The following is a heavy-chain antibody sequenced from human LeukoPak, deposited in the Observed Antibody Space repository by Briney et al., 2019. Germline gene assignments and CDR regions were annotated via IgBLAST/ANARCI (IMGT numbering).Heavy chain of an antibody. CDR3: ARKRSPGAFDI. CDR2: INSYSSDI. Sequence: GGSLTLSCAASGFTFSSYSMTWVRQAPGKGLDWVSSINSYSSDIYYADSVKGRSTISRDNAKNSLYLQMNSLRAEDTAVYYCARKRSPGAFDIWGQGTMVTVSS. J-gene: IGHJ3*02. V-gene: IGHV3-21*01. CDR1: GFTFSSYS.